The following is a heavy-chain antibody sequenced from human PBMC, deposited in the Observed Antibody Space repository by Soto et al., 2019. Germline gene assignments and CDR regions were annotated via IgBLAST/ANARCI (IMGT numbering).Heavy chain of an antibody. CDR3: ARDQTGTTTAGGGRIDH. J-gene: IGHJ4*02. CDR2: VSFDGSNK. CDR1: GFTFSTHA. D-gene: IGHD1-1*01. V-gene: IGHV3-30-3*01. Sequence: QVQLVESGGGVVQPGRSLRLSCAASGFTFSTHAMHWVRQAPGKGLECVAIVSFDGSNKNYADSVKGRFTISRDNTKNTLYLQISGLTPEDTAVYYCARDQTGTTTAGGGRIDHWGQGTLVTVSS.